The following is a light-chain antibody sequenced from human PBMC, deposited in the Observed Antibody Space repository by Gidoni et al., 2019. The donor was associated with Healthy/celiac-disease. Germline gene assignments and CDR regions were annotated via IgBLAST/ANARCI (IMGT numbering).Light chain of an antibody. CDR2: GAS. V-gene: IGKV3-20*01. J-gene: IGKJ3*01. Sequence: EIVLPHSPGTLSSSPGERATRSCRASQSVSSSYLAWYQQKPGQAPRLLIYGASSRATGIPDKFSGSGCGTDFTLTISRLEPEDFAVYYCQQYGSPPPVTFGPGTKVDIK. CDR1: QSVSSSY. CDR3: QQYGSPPPVT.